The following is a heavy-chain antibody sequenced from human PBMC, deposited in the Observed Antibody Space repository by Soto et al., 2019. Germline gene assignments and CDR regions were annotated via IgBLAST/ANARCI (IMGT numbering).Heavy chain of an antibody. CDR1: GYTLTELS. D-gene: IGHD6-19*01. CDR3: ATNGVAGTSHYFDY. CDR2: FDPEDGET. Sequence: ASVKVSCKVSGYTLTELSMHWVRQAPGKGLEWMGGFDPEDGETIYAQKFRGRVTMTEDTSTDTAYMELSSLRSEDTAVYYCATNGVAGTSHYFDYWGQGTLVTVSS. J-gene: IGHJ4*02. V-gene: IGHV1-24*01.